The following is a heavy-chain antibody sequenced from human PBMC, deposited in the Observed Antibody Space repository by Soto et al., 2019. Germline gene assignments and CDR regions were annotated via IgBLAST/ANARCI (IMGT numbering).Heavy chain of an antibody. D-gene: IGHD2-8*02. J-gene: IGHJ4*02. CDR2: INHSGST. CDR3: ARDTITGLFDY. CDR1: GGSFSGYY. Sequence: SETLSLTCAVYGGSFSGYYWTWIRQPPGTGLEWIGEINHSGSTNYNPSLKSRVTISVDTSKNQFSLKLTSVTAADTAVYYCARDTITGLFDYWGQGPLVT. V-gene: IGHV4-34*01.